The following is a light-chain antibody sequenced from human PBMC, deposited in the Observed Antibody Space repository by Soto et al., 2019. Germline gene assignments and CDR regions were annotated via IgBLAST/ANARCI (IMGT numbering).Light chain of an antibody. CDR2: DVS. CDR1: SSDVGGYNY. Sequence: VLTQPASVSGSPGQSIAISCTGTSSDVGGYNYVSWYQQHPGKAPKLIVYDVSNRPSGVSNRFSGSKSGNTASLTISGLQAEDEADYYCSSYTSSSTYVFGTGTKVTVL. J-gene: IGLJ1*01. V-gene: IGLV2-14*01. CDR3: SSYTSSSTYV.